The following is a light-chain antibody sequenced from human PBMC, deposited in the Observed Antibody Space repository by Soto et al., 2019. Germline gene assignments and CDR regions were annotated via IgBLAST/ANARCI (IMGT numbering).Light chain of an antibody. CDR1: QSINNS. J-gene: IGKJ4*01. CDR2: DAS. Sequence: EIVLTQSPGTLALSPGERATLSCRASQSINNSLAWYQHKPGQAPRLLIFDASSRATGISVRFSGSGSGTDFSLTISSLEPEYFVVYYCQPYSNWPPLTFGGGTKVEIK. V-gene: IGKV3-11*01. CDR3: QPYSNWPPLT.